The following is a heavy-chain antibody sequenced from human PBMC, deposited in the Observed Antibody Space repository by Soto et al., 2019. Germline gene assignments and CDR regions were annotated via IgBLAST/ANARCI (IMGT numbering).Heavy chain of an antibody. CDR3: AKAPIVVVPAAIPPDY. CDR1: GFTFSSYA. D-gene: IGHD2-2*02. Sequence: GGSLRLSCAASGFTFSSYAMSWVRQAPGKGLEWVSAISGSGGSTYYADSVKGRFTISRDNSKNTLYLQMNSLRAEDTAVYYCAKAPIVVVPAAIPPDYWGQGTLVTVSS. V-gene: IGHV3-23*01. CDR2: ISGSGGST. J-gene: IGHJ4*02.